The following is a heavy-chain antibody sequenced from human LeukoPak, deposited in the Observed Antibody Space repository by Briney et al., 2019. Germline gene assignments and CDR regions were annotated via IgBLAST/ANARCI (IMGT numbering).Heavy chain of an antibody. D-gene: IGHD6-19*01. V-gene: IGHV1-2*02. J-gene: IGHJ4*02. Sequence: ASVKVSCKASGYTFTDYYIHWVRQAPGQGLEWMGWINPNSGGTKYAQKFQGRVTMTRDTSISTAYMELTSLRSGDTAVYYCAREEAVAGTIDYWGQGTLVTVSS. CDR3: AREEAVAGTIDY. CDR2: INPNSGGT. CDR1: GYTFTDYY.